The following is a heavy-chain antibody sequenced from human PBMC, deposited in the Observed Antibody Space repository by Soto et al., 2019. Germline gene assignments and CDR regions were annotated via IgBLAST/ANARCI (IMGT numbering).Heavy chain of an antibody. CDR2: ITGNGDTT. D-gene: IGHD3-22*01. CDR3: AKIDGYFDY. J-gene: IGHJ4*02. Sequence: EVQVLQSGGGLVPPGGSLRLSWAGPGFPFITTGLSWVRQAPGQGLEWVSAITGNGDTTYYADSVKGRFTISRDNSKSTLYLQMNSLRAEDTAVYYCAKIDGYFDYWGQGTLVTVSS. CDR1: GFPFITTG. V-gene: IGHV3-23*01.